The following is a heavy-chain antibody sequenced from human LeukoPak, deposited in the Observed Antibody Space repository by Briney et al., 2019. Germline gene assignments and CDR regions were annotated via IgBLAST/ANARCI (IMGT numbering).Heavy chain of an antibody. Sequence: PSETLSLTCTVSGGSISSSSYYWGWIRQPPGKGLEWIGSIYYSGSTYYNPSLKSRATISIDTSRNQFSLNLRSVTAADTAVYFCARTGDGSNFYNYYYMDVWGKGTTVIVSS. J-gene: IGHJ6*03. V-gene: IGHV4-39*07. CDR2: IYYSGST. CDR3: ARTGDGSNFYNYYYMDV. CDR1: GGSISSSSYY. D-gene: IGHD5-24*01.